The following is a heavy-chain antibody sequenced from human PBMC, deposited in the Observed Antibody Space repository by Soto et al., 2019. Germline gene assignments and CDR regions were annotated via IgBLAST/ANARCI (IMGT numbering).Heavy chain of an antibody. CDR3: ARTYNWHDGGREYYYYYGMDV. Sequence: QVQLVQSGAEVKKPGASVKVSCKASGYTFTGYYMHWVRQAPGQGLEWMGWINPNSGGTNYAQKFQGRVTMTRDTSISTAYMELSRLRSDDTAVYYCARTYNWHDGGREYYYYYGMDVWGQGTTFTVSS. J-gene: IGHJ6*02. CDR1: GYTFTGYY. CDR2: INPNSGGT. D-gene: IGHD1-1*01. V-gene: IGHV1-2*02.